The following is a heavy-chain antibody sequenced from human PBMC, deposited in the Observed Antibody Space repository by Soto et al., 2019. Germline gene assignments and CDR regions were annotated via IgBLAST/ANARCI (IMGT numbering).Heavy chain of an antibody. J-gene: IGHJ6*02. D-gene: IGHD1-7*01. CDR1: GGTFSSYA. CDR3: ARSEKVTGTPFPYYYYGMDV. V-gene: IGHV1-69*06. CDR2: IIPIFGTA. Sequence: QVQLVQSGAEVKKPGSSVKVSCKASGGTFSSYAISWVRQAPGQGLEWMGGIIPIFGTANYAQKFQGRVTITADKSTSTAYMELSSLRSEDTAVYYCARSEKVTGTPFPYYYYGMDVWGHGTTVTVSS.